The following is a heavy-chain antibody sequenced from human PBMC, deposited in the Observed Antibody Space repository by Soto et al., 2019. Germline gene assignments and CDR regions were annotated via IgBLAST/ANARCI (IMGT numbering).Heavy chain of an antibody. Sequence: SETLSLTCTVSGGSVSSSSYYWGWIRQPPGKGLEWIGNIYYSGSTYYNPSLKSRVTISVDTSKNQFSLKLSSVTAADTAVYYCARGSPYSGYAWWGQGTLVTVSS. CDR1: GGSVSSSSYY. J-gene: IGHJ4*02. V-gene: IGHV4-39*07. D-gene: IGHD5-12*01. CDR2: IYYSGST. CDR3: ARGSPYSGYAW.